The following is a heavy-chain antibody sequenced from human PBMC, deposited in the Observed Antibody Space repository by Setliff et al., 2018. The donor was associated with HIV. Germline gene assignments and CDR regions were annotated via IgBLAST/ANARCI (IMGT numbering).Heavy chain of an antibody. V-gene: IGHV3-11*01. CDR2: ATGDGRTK. J-gene: IGHJ4*02. CDR3: ANQRRATDY. CDR1: GFTFRNYY. D-gene: IGHD5-12*01. Sequence: GGSLRLSCAASGFTFRNYYMSWIRQTPGKGLEWVSFATGDGRTKKDADSVRGRFTISRDNSKSTLYLQVNSLRAEDTAVYYCANQRRATDYWGQGTLVTVSS.